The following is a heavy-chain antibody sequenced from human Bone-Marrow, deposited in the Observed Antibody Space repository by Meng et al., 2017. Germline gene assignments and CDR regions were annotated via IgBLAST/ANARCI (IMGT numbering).Heavy chain of an antibody. Sequence: GESLKIFCAASGFTFSSYNMHWVRQTPGEGLVWVSRINTDASITTYADSVKGRFTISRDDAKNTVYLQMNSLRAKDTAVYYCARDADWVIFDHWGQGSLVTVSS. CDR2: INTDASIT. J-gene: IGHJ4*02. CDR1: GFTFSSYN. V-gene: IGHV3-74*03. CDR3: ARDADWVIFDH. D-gene: IGHD3-9*01.